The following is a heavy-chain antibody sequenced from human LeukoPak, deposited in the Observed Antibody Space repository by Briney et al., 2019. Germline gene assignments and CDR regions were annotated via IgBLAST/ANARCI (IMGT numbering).Heavy chain of an antibody. V-gene: IGHV3-30*02. J-gene: IGHJ4*02. CDR2: IRYDGSNK. CDR3: AKETTTDY. CDR1: GFTFSSYA. D-gene: IGHD1-1*01. Sequence: SGGSLRLSCAASGFTFSSYAMSWVRQAPGKGLEWVAFIRYDGSNKYYADSVKGRFTISRDNSKNTLYLQMNSLRAEDTAVYYCAKETTTDYWGQGTLVTVSS.